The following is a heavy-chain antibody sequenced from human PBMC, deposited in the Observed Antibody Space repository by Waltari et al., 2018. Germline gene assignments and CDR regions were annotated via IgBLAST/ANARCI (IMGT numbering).Heavy chain of an antibody. Sequence: VQLVEPAGDIVQPGGSLRLSCAASGFPFTAHTMPCVCQAPGQGLVWVSRINGDGYGQTYSDSVQGRFTITRDNTKNTLYLQLNSLRAEDTAVYYCARKGGRGYTYGPFYFDYWGRGTLVTVSS. J-gene: IGHJ4*02. V-gene: IGHV3-74*03. CDR2: INGDGYGQ. D-gene: IGHD5-18*01. CDR3: ARKGGRGYTYGPFYFDY. CDR1: GFPFTAHT.